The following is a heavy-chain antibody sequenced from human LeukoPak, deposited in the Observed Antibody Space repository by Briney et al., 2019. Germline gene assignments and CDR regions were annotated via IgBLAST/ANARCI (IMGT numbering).Heavy chain of an antibody. J-gene: IGHJ4*02. CDR3: ARDSSGWYGGSDY. CDR1: GGSISSYY. CDR2: IYYSGST. V-gene: IGHV4-59*01. D-gene: IGHD6-19*01. Sequence: PSETLSLTCTDSGGSISSYYWSWIRQPPGKGLEWIGYIYYSGSTNYNPSLKSRVTISVDTSKNQFSLKLSSVTAADTAVYYCARDSSGWYGGSDYWGQGTLVTVSS.